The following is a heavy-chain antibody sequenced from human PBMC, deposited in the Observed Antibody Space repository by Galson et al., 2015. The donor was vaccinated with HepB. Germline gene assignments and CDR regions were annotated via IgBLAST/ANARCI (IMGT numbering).Heavy chain of an antibody. CDR1: GFTFSSYA. Sequence: SLRLSCAASGFTFSSYAMTWVRQAPGKGLEWVSTISGSGGTTYYADSVKGRFTISRDNSKNTLYLEINSLRAEDTAVYCCANPIRNWNVRLWGQGTLVTVSS. D-gene: IGHD1-1*01. CDR2: ISGSGGTT. V-gene: IGHV3-23*01. CDR3: ANPIRNWNVRL. J-gene: IGHJ4*02.